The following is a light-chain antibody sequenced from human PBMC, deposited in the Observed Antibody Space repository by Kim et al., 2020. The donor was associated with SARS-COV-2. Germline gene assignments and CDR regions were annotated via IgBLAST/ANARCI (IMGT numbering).Light chain of an antibody. CDR2: YDS. V-gene: IGLV3-21*01. Sequence: SYELTQPPSVSVAPGKTARITCGGNNIGSKSVHWYQQKPGQAPVLVIYYDSDRPSGIPERFSGSNSGNTATLTISRVEAGDEAAYYCQVWESGVVFG. CDR3: QVWESGVV. J-gene: IGLJ2*01. CDR1: NIGSKS.